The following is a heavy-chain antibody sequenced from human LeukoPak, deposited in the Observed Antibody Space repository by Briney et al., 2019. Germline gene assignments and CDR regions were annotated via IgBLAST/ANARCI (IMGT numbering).Heavy chain of an antibody. Sequence: GGSLRLSCAASGFTFDDYGMSWVRQAPGKGLEWVSGINWNGGSTGYADSVKGRFTIPRDNAKNSLYLQMNSLRAEDTALYYCARGDCSSTSCYRFDYWGQGTLVTVSS. CDR1: GFTFDDYG. V-gene: IGHV3-20*04. J-gene: IGHJ4*02. CDR2: INWNGGST. CDR3: ARGDCSSTSCYRFDY. D-gene: IGHD2-2*01.